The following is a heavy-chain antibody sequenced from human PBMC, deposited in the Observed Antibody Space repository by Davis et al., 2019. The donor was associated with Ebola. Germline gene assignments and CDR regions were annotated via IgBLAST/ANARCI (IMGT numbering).Heavy chain of an antibody. Sequence: ASVKVSCKASGYTFTSYDINWVRQATGQGLEWMGWISTYNGNTNYAQKVQGRITTTTDTSTSTAYMELRSLRSDDTARYYCARDVRGITGPSEYWGQGTLVTVSS. J-gene: IGHJ4*02. CDR2: ISTYNGNT. CDR3: ARDVRGITGPSEY. CDR1: GYTFTSYD. V-gene: IGHV1-18*01. D-gene: IGHD1-1*01.